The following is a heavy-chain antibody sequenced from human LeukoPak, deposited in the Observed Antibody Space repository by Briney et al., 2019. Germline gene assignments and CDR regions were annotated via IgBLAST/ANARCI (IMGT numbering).Heavy chain of an antibody. Sequence: SETLSLTCIVSGDSVSGYYWNWIRQPPGKGLEWIGYTYHSGNTLYNPSLKSRVTTSVDTSKNQFSLSLSSVTAADTAVYYCARDRGGYTYSHDYWGQGTLVTVSS. J-gene: IGHJ4*02. CDR1: GDSVSGYY. V-gene: IGHV4-59*02. D-gene: IGHD5-18*01. CDR3: ARDRGGYTYSHDY. CDR2: TYHSGNT.